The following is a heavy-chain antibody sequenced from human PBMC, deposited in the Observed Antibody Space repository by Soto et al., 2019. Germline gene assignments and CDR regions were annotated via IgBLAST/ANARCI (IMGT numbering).Heavy chain of an antibody. CDR3: MEQQLVRARGPLGY. D-gene: IGHD6-13*01. J-gene: IGHJ4*02. V-gene: IGHV3-15*01. CDR1: GFTFSNAW. CDR2: IKSKTDGGTT. Sequence: GGSLRLSCAASGFTFSNAWMSWVRQAPGKGLEWVGRIKSKTDGGTTDYAAPVKGRFTISRDDSKNTLYLQMNSLKTEDTAVYYCMEQQLVRARGPLGYWGQGTLVTVSS.